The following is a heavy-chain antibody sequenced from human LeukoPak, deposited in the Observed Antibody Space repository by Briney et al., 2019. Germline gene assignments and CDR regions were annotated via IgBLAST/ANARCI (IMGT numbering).Heavy chain of an antibody. J-gene: IGHJ6*03. CDR2: VFDSGGT. CDR1: GASFSTNY. V-gene: IGHV4-59*01. D-gene: IGHD1-1*01. CDR3: ARLYQQSKWKYYYYYMDV. Sequence: PSETLSLTCSVSGASFSTNYWSWIRQPPGRGLEWIGYVFDSGGTNYNPSLKSRVTISVDTSTKQFSLRLSSVTAADTAVYYCARLYQQSKWKYYYYYMDVWGKGTAVTVSS.